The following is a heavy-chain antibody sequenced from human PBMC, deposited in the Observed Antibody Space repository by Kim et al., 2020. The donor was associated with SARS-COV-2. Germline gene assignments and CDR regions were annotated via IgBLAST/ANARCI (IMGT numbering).Heavy chain of an antibody. D-gene: IGHD3-16*01. CDR1: KYSFTNYW. CDR2: IYPGDSDT. J-gene: IGHJ4*02. V-gene: IGHV5-51*01. Sequence: GESLKISCKGSKYSFTNYWIGWVRQMPGKGLEWMGFIYPGDSDTRYSPSFQGQVTISADKSISTAYVQWGSLKASDTAMYYCATWGTSFDSWGQGTLVTVSS. CDR3: ATWGTSFDS.